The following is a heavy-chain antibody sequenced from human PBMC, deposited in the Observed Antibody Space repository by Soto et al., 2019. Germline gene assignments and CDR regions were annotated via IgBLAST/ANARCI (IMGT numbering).Heavy chain of an antibody. CDR2: IIPIFGPP. D-gene: IGHD6-19*01. J-gene: IGHJ4*02. V-gene: IGHV1-69*13. CDR3: ARGIEVGVFDY. Sequence: ASVKVSCKASGGTFSSYAIHWVRQAPGQGLEWMGQIIPIFGPPKYAQNFQGRVTITADETTTTSYMELSDLRFEDTALYFCARGIEVGVFDYWGQGTLVTVSS. CDR1: GGTFSSYA.